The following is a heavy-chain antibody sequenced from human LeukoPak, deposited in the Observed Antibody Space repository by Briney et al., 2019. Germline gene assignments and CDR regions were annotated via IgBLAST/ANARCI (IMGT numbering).Heavy chain of an antibody. J-gene: IGHJ4*02. CDR3: ARGSVGSNYGVDY. V-gene: IGHV4-4*07. CDR2: IHTSGST. Sequence: SETLSLICTVSGGSISSYYWSWIGRPAGKEREGIGRIHTSGSTNYNPSLKSRVIMSVDTSKNQFSLKLSSVTAADTAVYYCARGSVGSNYGVDYWGQGTLVTVSS. D-gene: IGHD1-26*01. CDR1: GGSISSYY.